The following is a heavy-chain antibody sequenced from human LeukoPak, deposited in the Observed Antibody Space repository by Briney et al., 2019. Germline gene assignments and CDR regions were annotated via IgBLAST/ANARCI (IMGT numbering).Heavy chain of an antibody. CDR2: ISPTGSDR. CDR1: GLTFSGRG. CDR3: ARKPLLYYDSKFFDY. Sequence: GGSLRLSCAASGLTFSGRGMNWVRQAPGKGLEWVSYISPTGSDRNYADSVKGRFTISRDNAKNSLYLQMNSLTVEDTALYYCARKPLLYYDSKFFDYWGQGTLVTVSS. J-gene: IGHJ4*02. V-gene: IGHV3-48*01. D-gene: IGHD3-22*01.